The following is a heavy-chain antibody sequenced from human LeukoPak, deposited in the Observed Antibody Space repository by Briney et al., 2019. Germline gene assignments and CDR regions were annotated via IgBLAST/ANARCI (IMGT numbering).Heavy chain of an antibody. Sequence: HPGGSLRLSSAAPGFTFTRHAMSWVPDAPGKGLGRVSSISDSGSNTYYADSERGRFTTSRDNSKNTLYLQMNSLRAEDTALYYCARGMYQKYYFDYWGQGTLVTVSS. CDR3: ARGMYQKYYFDY. J-gene: IGHJ4*02. CDR1: GFTFTRHA. V-gene: IGHV3-23*01. CDR2: ISDSGSNT. D-gene: IGHD2-8*01.